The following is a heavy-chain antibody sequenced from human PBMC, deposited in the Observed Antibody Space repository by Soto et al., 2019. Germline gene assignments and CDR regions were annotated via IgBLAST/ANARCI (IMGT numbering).Heavy chain of an antibody. J-gene: IGHJ5*01. CDR2: IYWDDDQ. CDR3: AHKRDVSRGFKS. Sequence: QITLKESGPTLVKPTQPLTLTCTFSGFSFSINGVAVGWFRQPPGQALEWLALIYWDDDQRYNPSLKNRLTITKDTSRNQVVLTMTNMDPVDTATYYCAHKRDVSRGFKSWGQGTLVTVSS. V-gene: IGHV2-5*02. CDR1: GFSFSINGVA.